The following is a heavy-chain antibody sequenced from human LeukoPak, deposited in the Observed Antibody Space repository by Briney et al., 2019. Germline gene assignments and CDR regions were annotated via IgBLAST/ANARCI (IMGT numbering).Heavy chain of an antibody. V-gene: IGHV3-21*01. CDR1: GFTFSSYA. Sequence: PGGSLRLSCAASGFTFSSYAMNWVRQAPGKGLGWVSSISSSSSYIYYADSVKGRFTISRDNAKNSLCLQMNSLRAEDTAVYYCARDRDFDWLSNLDAFDIWGQGTMVTVSS. CDR2: ISSSSSYI. D-gene: IGHD3-9*01. CDR3: ARDRDFDWLSNLDAFDI. J-gene: IGHJ3*02.